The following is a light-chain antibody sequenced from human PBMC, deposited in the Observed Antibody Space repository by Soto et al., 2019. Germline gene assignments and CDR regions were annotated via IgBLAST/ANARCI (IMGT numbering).Light chain of an antibody. V-gene: IGLV1-40*01. J-gene: IGLJ3*02. CDR3: QSYDSSLSGV. CDR1: SSNIGAGYD. CDR2: HNN. Sequence: QPVLTQPPSVSGAPGQRITISCTGSSSNIGAGYDVHWYQQLPGTAPKLLIYHNNNRPSGVPDRFSGSKSGTSASLAITGLQAEDEADYYCQSYDSSLSGVFGGGTKLTVL.